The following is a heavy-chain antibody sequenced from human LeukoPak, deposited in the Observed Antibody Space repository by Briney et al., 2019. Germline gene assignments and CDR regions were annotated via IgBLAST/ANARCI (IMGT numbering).Heavy chain of an antibody. J-gene: IGHJ3*02. V-gene: IGHV4-39*01. CDR1: GGSISSSSYY. CDR2: IYYSGST. CDR3: AGSRVAYDAFDI. D-gene: IGHD3-3*01. Sequence: SETLSLTCTVSGGSISSSSYYWGWIRQPPGKGLEWIGSIYYSGSTYYNPSLKSRVTISVDTSKNQSSLKLSSVTAADTAVYYCAGSRVAYDAFDIWGQGTMVTVSS.